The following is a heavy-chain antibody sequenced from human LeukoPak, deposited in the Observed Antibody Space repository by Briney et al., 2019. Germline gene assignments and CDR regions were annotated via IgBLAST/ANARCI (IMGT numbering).Heavy chain of an antibody. Sequence: PSQTLSLTCTVSGGSISSGVYYWTWLPQHPGRGLEWIGYIYYSGSTYYNPSLKSRVSISVDTSKNQFSLKVSSVTAADTAVYYCARDVKSSGYNYYGMDVWGQGTTVTVSS. CDR1: GGSISSGVYY. CDR3: ARDVKSSGYNYYGMDV. D-gene: IGHD6-19*01. J-gene: IGHJ6*02. V-gene: IGHV4-31*03. CDR2: IYYSGST.